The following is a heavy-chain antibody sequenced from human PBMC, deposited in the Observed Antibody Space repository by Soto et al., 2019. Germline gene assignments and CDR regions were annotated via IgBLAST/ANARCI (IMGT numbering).Heavy chain of an antibody. CDR1: GGTFSSYA. J-gene: IGHJ6*02. CDR3: ASLIPYSYCYELGYYYGMDV. Sequence: QVQLVQSGAEVKKPGSSVKVSCKASGGTFSSYAISWVRQAPGQGLEWMGGIIPIFGTANYAQKFQGRVTITADEFTSTAYMELSSLSAKDTAVYYCASLIPYSYCYELGYYYGMDVWGQGTTVIVSS. CDR2: IIPIFGTA. D-gene: IGHD5-18*01. V-gene: IGHV1-69*12.